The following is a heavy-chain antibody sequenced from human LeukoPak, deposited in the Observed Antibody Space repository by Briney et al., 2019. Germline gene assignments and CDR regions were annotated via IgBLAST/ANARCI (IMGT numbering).Heavy chain of an antibody. CDR2: IIPIFGTA. Sequence: SVKVSCKASGGTFSSYAISWVRQAPGQGLEWMGRIIPIFGTANYAQKFQGRVTITTDESTSTAYMELSSLRSEDTAVYYCARGRPANGGAFDIWGQGTMVTVSS. D-gene: IGHD3-10*01. CDR3: ARGRPANGGAFDI. CDR1: GGTFSSYA. V-gene: IGHV1-69*05. J-gene: IGHJ3*02.